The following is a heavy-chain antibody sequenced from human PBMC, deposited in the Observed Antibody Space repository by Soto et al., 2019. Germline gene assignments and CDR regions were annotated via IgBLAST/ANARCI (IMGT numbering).Heavy chain of an antibody. CDR1: GGSISSSSYY. V-gene: IGHV4-39*01. CDR3: ASGAKEPRRGHIGAFDI. J-gene: IGHJ3*02. Sequence: PSETLSLTCTVSGGSISSSSYYWGWIRQPPGKGLEWIGSIYYSGSTYYNPSLKSRVTISVDTSKNQFSLKLSSVTAADTAVYYCASGAKEPRRGHIGAFDIRGQGTMVTVSS. D-gene: IGHD3-10*01. CDR2: IYYSGST.